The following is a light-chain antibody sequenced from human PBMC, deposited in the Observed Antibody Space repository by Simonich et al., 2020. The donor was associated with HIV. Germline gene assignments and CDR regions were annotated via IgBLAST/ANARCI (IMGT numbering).Light chain of an antibody. J-gene: IGKJ5*01. V-gene: IGKV3-11*01. CDR2: DAS. CDR3: QQRSGWPPIT. Sequence: EVVLTQSPATLSLSPGERATLSCRASQSVSSYLAWYQQKPGQAPRLLIYDASNRATGIPARFSGSGSGTDFTLTISSLEPVDFAVYYCQQRSGWPPITFGQGTRLEIK. CDR1: QSVSSY.